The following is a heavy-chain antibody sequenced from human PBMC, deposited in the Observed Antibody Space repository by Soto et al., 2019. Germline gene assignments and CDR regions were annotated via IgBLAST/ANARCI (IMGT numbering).Heavy chain of an antibody. CDR2: IYYSGST. V-gene: IGHV4-59*01. CDR1: GGSISSYY. CDR3: ARAPAPVYSSSWYYFDY. J-gene: IGHJ4*02. Sequence: SETLSLTCTVSGGSISSYYWSWIRQPPGQGLEWIGYIYYSGSTNYNPSLKSRVTISVDTSKNQFSLKLSSVTAADTAVYYCARAPAPVYSSSWYYFDYWGQGTLVTVSS. D-gene: IGHD6-13*01.